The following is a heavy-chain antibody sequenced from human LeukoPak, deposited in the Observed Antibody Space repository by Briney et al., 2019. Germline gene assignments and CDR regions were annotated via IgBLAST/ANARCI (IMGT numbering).Heavy chain of an antibody. CDR3: ARPLASFLSGYYRRSFEI. Sequence: SETLSLTCAVYGGSFSGYYWTWLRQSPGKGLEWIGEINHSGATNYNPSLQSRVTMSVDTSKNQFSLRLRSLTAADAAVYYCARPLASFLSGYYRRSFEIWGQGTMITVSS. CDR2: INHSGAT. D-gene: IGHD3-3*01. CDR1: GGSFSGYY. J-gene: IGHJ3*02. V-gene: IGHV4-34*01.